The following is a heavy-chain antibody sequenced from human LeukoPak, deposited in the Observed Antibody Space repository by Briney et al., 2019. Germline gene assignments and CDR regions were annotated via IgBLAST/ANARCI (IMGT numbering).Heavy chain of an antibody. J-gene: IGHJ3*02. D-gene: IGHD2-2*01. CDR3: ATPYCSGISCLDVFNM. V-gene: IGHV4-31*03. Sequence: SETLSLTCNVSGVSVSNGRYYWTWIRQHPGKGLEWIGYKYYSGSAKYNTSLKSRLTISIDTSKNQFSLQLSSVTAADTATYYGATPYCSGISCLDVFNMWGQGTRVTVSS. CDR1: GVSVSNGRYY. CDR2: KYYSGSA.